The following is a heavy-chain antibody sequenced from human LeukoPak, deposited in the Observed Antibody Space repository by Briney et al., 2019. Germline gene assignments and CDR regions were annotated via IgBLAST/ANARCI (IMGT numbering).Heavy chain of an antibody. V-gene: IGHV3-21*01. CDR2: ISSSSSYI. CDR3: ARDVLIAADGVIRLDAFDI. J-gene: IGHJ3*02. D-gene: IGHD6-13*01. CDR1: GFTFSSYS. Sequence: GGSLRLSCAASGFTFSSYSMNWVRQAPGKGLEWASSISSSSSYIDYADSVNGRFTISRDNAKNSLYLQMNSLRAEDTAVYYCARDVLIAADGVIRLDAFDIWGQGTVVTVSS.